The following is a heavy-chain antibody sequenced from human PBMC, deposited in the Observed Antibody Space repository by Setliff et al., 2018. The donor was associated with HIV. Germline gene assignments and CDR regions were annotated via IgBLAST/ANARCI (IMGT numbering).Heavy chain of an antibody. D-gene: IGHD6-19*01. CDR3: ARVVAGTEDH. Sequence: SETLSLTCTVSGASISSYYWGWVRQPAGKGLEWIGRIYSTGSTTYNPSLKSRLTMSVDMSKNQVSLKLKSVTAADTAVYYCARVVAGTEDHWGQGTLVTVS. V-gene: IGHV4-4*07. CDR2: IYSTGST. CDR1: GASISSYY. J-gene: IGHJ4*02.